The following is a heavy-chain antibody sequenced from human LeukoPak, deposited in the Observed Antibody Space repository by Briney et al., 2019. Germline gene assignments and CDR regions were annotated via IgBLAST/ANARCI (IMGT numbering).Heavy chain of an antibody. V-gene: IGHV4-39*07. D-gene: IGHD3-16*01. CDR1: VDSISSSTYY. CDR3: ARNSYGRRNWFDP. Sequence: SETLSLTCAVSVDSISSSTYYWGRFRKPPGEGLEWNGSINYNGSTYYNRTLKIRVTISVDNSKNEVSLRLNSVTGPDTAIYYCARNSYGRRNWFDPWGKGTLVTVSS. CDR2: INYNGST. J-gene: IGHJ5*02.